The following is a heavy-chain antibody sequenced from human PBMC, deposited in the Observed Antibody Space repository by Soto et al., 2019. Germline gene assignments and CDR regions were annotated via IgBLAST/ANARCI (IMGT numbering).Heavy chain of an antibody. J-gene: IGHJ6*02. D-gene: IGHD3-16*01. CDR3: ARALGAFPGVLDYYYGMDV. V-gene: IGHV3-30-3*01. CDR2: ISYDGSNK. CDR1: GFTFSSYA. Sequence: VQLVESGGGVVQPGRSLRLSCAASGFTFSSYAMHWVRQAPGKGLEWVAVISYDGSNKYYADSVKGRFTISRDNSKNTLYLQMNSLRAEDTAVYYCARALGAFPGVLDYYYGMDVWGQGTTVTVS.